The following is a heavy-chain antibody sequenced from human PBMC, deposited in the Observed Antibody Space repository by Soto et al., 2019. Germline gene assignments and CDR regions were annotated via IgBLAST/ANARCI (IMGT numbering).Heavy chain of an antibody. Sequence: GASVKVSCKASSYTFTSYGISWVRQAPGQGLEWMGWISAYNGNTNYAQKLQGRVTMTTDTSTSTAYMELRSLRSDDTAVYYCARDTTVTTYYYYGMDVWGQGTTVTVSS. D-gene: IGHD4-4*01. CDR2: ISAYNGNT. V-gene: IGHV1-18*01. CDR3: ARDTTVTTYYYYGMDV. CDR1: SYTFTSYG. J-gene: IGHJ6*02.